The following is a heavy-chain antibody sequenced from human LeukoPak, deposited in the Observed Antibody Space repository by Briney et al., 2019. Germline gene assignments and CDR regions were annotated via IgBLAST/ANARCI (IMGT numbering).Heavy chain of an antibody. CDR3: ARDPGAATFDY. CDR2: IGGSGITI. D-gene: IGHD6-13*01. CDR1: GFTFSSYE. V-gene: IGHV3-48*03. Sequence: PGGSLRLSCAASGFTFSSYEMNWVRQAPGKGLEWVSYIGGSGITIYYADSVKGRFTISRDNAKNSLYLQMNSLRAEDTAVYYCARDPGAATFDYWGQGTLATVSS. J-gene: IGHJ4*02.